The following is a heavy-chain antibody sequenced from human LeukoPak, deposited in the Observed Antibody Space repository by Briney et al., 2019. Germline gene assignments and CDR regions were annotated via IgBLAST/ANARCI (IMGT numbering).Heavy chain of an antibody. Sequence: PSETLSLTCTVSGGSISTSSYYWGWIRQPPGKGLEWIGSIYYSGSTYHNPSLKSRVTISVDTSKNQFSLKLSSVTAADTAVYYCARDLAVWSGYSFDYWGQGTLVTVSS. D-gene: IGHD3-3*01. CDR3: ARDLAVWSGYSFDY. J-gene: IGHJ4*02. CDR2: IYYSGST. CDR1: GGSISTSSYY. V-gene: IGHV4-39*02.